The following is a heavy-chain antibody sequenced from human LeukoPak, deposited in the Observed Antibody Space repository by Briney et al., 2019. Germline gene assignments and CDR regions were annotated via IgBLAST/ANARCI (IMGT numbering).Heavy chain of an antibody. J-gene: IGHJ4*02. V-gene: IGHV3-48*01. CDR3: VRVKGSYFDF. CDR2: ISASGSNI. Sequence: GGSLRLSCSASGFPFSSYSMNWVRQAPGKGLEWVSYISASGSNIYYVDSVEGRFTVSRDNAKNSLFLQMNSPRAEDTAVYYCVRVKGSYFDFWGQGTRVTVSS. CDR1: GFPFSSYS.